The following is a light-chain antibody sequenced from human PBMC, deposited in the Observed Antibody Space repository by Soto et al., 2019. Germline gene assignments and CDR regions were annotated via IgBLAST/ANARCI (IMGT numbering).Light chain of an antibody. CDR1: QDINTY. V-gene: IGKV1-33*01. CDR3: QHYDNLMLT. Sequence: DIQMTQSPSSLTASVGDGVTITCQASQDINTYLNWYQQKPGKAPNLLIYDASRLETGVPSRFSGGGSGTDFTLTVTSLQPEDIATYFCQHYDNLMLTFGGGTKVEL. J-gene: IGKJ4*01. CDR2: DAS.